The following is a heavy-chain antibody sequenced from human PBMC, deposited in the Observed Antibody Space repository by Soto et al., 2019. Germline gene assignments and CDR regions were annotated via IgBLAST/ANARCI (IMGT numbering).Heavy chain of an antibody. CDR1: GGTFSSYA. D-gene: IGHD5-18*01. J-gene: IGHJ4*02. Sequence: GASVKVSCKASGGTFSSYAISWVLQAPGQGLEWMGGIIPIFGTANYAQKFQGRVTITADESTSTAYMELSSLRSEDTAVYYCAREQRGYSYGPFDYWGQGTLVTVSS. CDR2: IIPIFGTA. CDR3: AREQRGYSYGPFDY. V-gene: IGHV1-69*13.